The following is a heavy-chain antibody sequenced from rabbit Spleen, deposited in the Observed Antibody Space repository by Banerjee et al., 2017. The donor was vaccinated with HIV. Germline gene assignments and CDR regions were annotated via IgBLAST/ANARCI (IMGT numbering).Heavy chain of an antibody. V-gene: IGHV1S40*01. D-gene: IGHD1-1*01. J-gene: IGHJ6*01. Sequence: QSLEESGGDLVKPGASLTLTCTASGFSFNSGYDMCWVRQAPGKGLEWIACIDAGSSGFTYFATWAKGRFTISKTSSTTVTLQMTRLTAADTATYFCARDTSSSFSSYGMDLWGPGTLVTVS. CDR1: GFSFNSGYD. CDR3: ARDTSSSFSSYGMDL. CDR2: IDAGSSGFT.